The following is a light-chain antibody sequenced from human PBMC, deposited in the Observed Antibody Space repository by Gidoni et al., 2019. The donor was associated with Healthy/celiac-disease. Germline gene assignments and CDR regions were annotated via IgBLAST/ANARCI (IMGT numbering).Light chain of an antibody. CDR2: LAS. CDR1: QSVVYSSNNKNY. V-gene: IGKV4-1*01. Sequence: IVMPNSHDSLPLSQDARATINCKSSQSVVYSSNNKNYLAWYQQKPGQPPKLLIYLASTRESGVPARFSGSGSGTDFTLTISSLQAEDVAVYYCQQYYSNPPTFGQXTKVEIK. CDR3: QQYYSNPPT. J-gene: IGKJ1*01.